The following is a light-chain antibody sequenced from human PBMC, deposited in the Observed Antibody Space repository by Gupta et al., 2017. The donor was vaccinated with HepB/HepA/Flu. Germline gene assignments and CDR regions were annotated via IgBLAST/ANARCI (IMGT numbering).Light chain of an antibody. V-gene: IGKV3-20*01. CDR1: LSVNNNY. CDR3: QQYGSSRT. Sequence: ENALTQSPETLSLSPGERATLSCRASLSVNNNYLAWYQQKPGQAPRLLIYAASSRATGIPDRFSGTGSETDFTLTISAVETDDFAVYYCQQYGSSRTFGQGTKLEVK. CDR2: AAS. J-gene: IGKJ2*01.